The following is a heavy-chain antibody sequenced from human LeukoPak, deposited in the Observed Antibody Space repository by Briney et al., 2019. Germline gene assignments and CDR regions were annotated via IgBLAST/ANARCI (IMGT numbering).Heavy chain of an antibody. V-gene: IGHV4-30-4*08. CDR3: ARTGYSSGWSLDY. CDR1: GGSISSGDYY. J-gene: IGHJ4*02. Sequence: SQTLSLTCTVSGGSISSGDYYWSWIRPPPGKGLEWIGYIYYSGSTYYNPSLKSRVTISVDTSKNQFSLKLSSVTAADTAVYYCARTGYSSGWSLDYWGQGTLVTVSS. D-gene: IGHD6-19*01. CDR2: IYYSGST.